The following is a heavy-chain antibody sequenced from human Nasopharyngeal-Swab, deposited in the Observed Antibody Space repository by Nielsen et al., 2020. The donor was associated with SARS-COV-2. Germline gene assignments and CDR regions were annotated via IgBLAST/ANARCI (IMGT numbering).Heavy chain of an antibody. J-gene: IGHJ1*01. D-gene: IGHD2-8*01. V-gene: IGHV3-53*01. CDR3: ARDLGGGYCTTINCLGS. Sequence: GGSLRLSCAVSGFIVSSTYMSWVRQAPGKGLEWVSVTEIGGITHYADSVKGRFTISRDSSTNTLYLQMNSLRVEDTAVYYCARDLGGGYCTTINCLGSWGQGTLVPVSS. CDR2: TEIGGIT. CDR1: GFIVSSTY.